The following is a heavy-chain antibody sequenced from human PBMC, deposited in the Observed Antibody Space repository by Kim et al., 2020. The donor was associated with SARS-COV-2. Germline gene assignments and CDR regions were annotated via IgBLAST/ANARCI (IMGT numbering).Heavy chain of an antibody. CDR2: ISSSGSTI. CDR1: GFTFSSYG. CDR3: ARDRGFHRGNDIVVYDAFDI. J-gene: IGHJ3*02. Sequence: GGSLRLSCAASGFTFSSYGMNWVRQAPGKGLEWVSYISSSGSTIYYADSVKGRFTISRDNAKNSLSLQMNSLRAEDTAVYYCARDRGFHRGNDIVVYDAFDIWGPGTMVTVSS. V-gene: IGHV3-48*03. D-gene: IGHD2-15*01.